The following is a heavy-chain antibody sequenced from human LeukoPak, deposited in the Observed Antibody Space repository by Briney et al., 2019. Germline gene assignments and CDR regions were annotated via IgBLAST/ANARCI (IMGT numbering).Heavy chain of an antibody. V-gene: IGHV4-59*01. D-gene: IGHD3-3*01. CDR3: ARGLTPYYDFWSGYYSTPHYYYYYMDV. CDR1: GGSISSYY. J-gene: IGHJ6*03. Sequence: PSETLSLTCTVSGGSISSYYWSWPRQPPGKGLEWIGYIYYSGSTNYNPSLKSRVTISVDTYKKQFSLKLSSVTAADTAVYYCARGLTPYYDFWSGYYSTPHYYYYYMDVWGKGTTVTVSS. CDR2: IYYSGST.